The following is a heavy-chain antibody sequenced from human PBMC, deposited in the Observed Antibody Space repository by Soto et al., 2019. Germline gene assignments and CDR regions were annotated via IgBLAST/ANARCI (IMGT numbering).Heavy chain of an antibody. V-gene: IGHV3-11*06. CDR1: GFTFSDYY. CDR3: ARYSYGNWFDP. D-gene: IGHD5-18*01. Sequence: PGGSLRLSCAASGFTFSDYYMSWIRQAPGKGLEWVSYISSSSSYTNYADSVKGRFTISRDNAKNSLYLQMNSLRAEDTAVYYCARYSYGNWFDPWGQGTLVTVSS. J-gene: IGHJ5*02. CDR2: ISSSSSYT.